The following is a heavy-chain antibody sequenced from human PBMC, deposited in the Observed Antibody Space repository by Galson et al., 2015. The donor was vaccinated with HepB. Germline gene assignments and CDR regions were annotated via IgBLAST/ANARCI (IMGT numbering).Heavy chain of an antibody. CDR1: GYSFTDYH. J-gene: IGHJ2*01. Sequence: SVKVSCKASGYSFTDYHVHWVRQAPGQGPEWLGRINPNSGLTKNSQRFQGRVTMTRDTSMNTVYMELSRLTSDDTAVYYCARDPLESDTEWYSDLWGRGTLVTVSS. CDR3: ARDPLESDTEWYSDL. D-gene: IGHD5-18*01. CDR2: INPNSGLT. V-gene: IGHV1-2*06.